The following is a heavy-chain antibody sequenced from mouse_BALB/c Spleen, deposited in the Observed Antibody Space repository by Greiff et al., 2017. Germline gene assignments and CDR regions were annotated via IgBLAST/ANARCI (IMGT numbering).Heavy chain of an antibody. J-gene: IGHJ4*01. V-gene: IGHV1-4*01. D-gene: IGHD2-10*01. Sequence: QVHVKQSGAELARPGASVKMSCKASGYTFTSYTMHWVKQRPGQGLEWIGYINPSSGYTNYNQKFKDKATLTADKSSSTAYMQLSSLTSEDSAVYYCSYYGNYNAMDYWGQGTSVTVSS. CDR3: SYYGNYNAMDY. CDR2: INPSSGYT. CDR1: GYTFTSYT.